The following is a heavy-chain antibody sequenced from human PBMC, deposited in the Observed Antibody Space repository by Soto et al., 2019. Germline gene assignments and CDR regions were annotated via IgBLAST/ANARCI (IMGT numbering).Heavy chain of an antibody. Sequence: PSDTLSLTWAVSGGSISSSNWWSWVRQPPGKGLEWIGEIYHSGSTNYNPSLKSRVTISVDKSKNQFSLKLSSVTAADTAVYYCARIGGSGSYFDYWGQGTLVTVSS. V-gene: IGHV4-4*02. CDR3: ARIGGSGSYFDY. CDR2: IYHSGST. D-gene: IGHD6-19*01. CDR1: GGSISSSNW. J-gene: IGHJ4*02.